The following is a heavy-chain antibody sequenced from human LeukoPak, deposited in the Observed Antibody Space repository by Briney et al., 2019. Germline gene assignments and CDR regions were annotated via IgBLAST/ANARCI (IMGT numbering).Heavy chain of an antibody. CDR1: GFTFSSYW. J-gene: IGHJ4*02. V-gene: IGHV3-7*01. CDR2: IKQDGSEK. CDR3: ARDLSLGHTDY. Sequence: PGGSLRLSCAASGFTFSSYWMSWARQAPGKGLEWVANIKQDGSEKYYVDSVKGRFTISRDNAKNSLYLQMNSLRAEDTAVYYCARDLSLGHTDYWGQGTLVTVSS.